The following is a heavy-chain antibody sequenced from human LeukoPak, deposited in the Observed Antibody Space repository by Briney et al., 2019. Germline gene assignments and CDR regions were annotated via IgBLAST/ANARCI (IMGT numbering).Heavy chain of an antibody. V-gene: IGHV4-59*12. CDR2: IYYSGST. CDR3: ARDRNDAFDI. CDR1: GGSISSYY. Sequence: PSETLSLTCTVSGGSISSYYWSWIRQPPGKGLEWIAYIYYSGSTNYNPSLKSRVTMSVDTSKKQFSLKLSSVTAADTAVYYCARDRNDAFDIWGQGTMVTVSS. J-gene: IGHJ3*02.